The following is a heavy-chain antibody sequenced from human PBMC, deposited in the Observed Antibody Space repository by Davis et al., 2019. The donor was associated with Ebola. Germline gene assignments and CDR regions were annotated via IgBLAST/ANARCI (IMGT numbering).Heavy chain of an antibody. CDR3: TTTTVTTEGVDY. D-gene: IGHD4-17*01. J-gene: IGHJ4*02. CDR2: IRSKANSYAT. V-gene: IGHV3-73*01. Sequence: PGGSLRLSCAASGFTFSGSAMHWVRQASGKGLEWVGRIRSKANSYATAYAALVKGRFTISRDDSKNTAYLQMNSLKTEDTAVYYCTTTTVTTEGVDYWGQGTLVTVSS. CDR1: GFTFSGSA.